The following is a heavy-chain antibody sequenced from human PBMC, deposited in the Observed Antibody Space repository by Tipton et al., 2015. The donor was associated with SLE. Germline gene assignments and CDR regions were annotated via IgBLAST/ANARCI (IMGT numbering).Heavy chain of an antibody. Sequence: TLSLTCTVSGGSISSHYWSWIRQPPGKGLEWIGYIYYSGSTYYNPSLKSRVTISVDTSKNQFSLKLSSVTAADTAVYYCARGGSGGDAFDIWGQGTMVTVSS. CDR3: ARGGSGGDAFDI. V-gene: IGHV4-59*11. CDR1: GGSISSHY. D-gene: IGHD2-15*01. J-gene: IGHJ3*02. CDR2: IYYSGST.